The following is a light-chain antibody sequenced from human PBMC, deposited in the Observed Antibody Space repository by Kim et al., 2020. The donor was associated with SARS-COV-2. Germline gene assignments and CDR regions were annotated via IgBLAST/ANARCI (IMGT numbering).Light chain of an antibody. Sequence: EIVMTQSPATLSLSPGERATLSCRASQSVSSYLAWYQQKPGQAPRLLIYDASTRATGIPARFSGSGSGTEFTLTISSLQPEDFAVYYCQQYNNGPRTFGQGTKVDIK. V-gene: IGKV3-15*01. CDR3: QQYNNGPRT. CDR2: DAS. J-gene: IGKJ1*01. CDR1: QSVSSY.